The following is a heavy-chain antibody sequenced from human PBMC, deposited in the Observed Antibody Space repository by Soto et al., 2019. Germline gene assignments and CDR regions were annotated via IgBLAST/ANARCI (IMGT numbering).Heavy chain of an antibody. D-gene: IGHD3-3*01. CDR2: ISSSSTI. CDR3: ARGSRYDFWSGYSDY. J-gene: IGHJ4*02. CDR1: GFTFSSYS. V-gene: IGHV3-48*01. Sequence: GGSLRLSCAASGFTFSSYSMNWVRQAPGKGLEWVSYISSSSTIYYADSVKGRFTISRDNAKNSLYLQMNSLRAEDTAVYYCARGSRYDFWSGYSDYWGQGTLVTVSS.